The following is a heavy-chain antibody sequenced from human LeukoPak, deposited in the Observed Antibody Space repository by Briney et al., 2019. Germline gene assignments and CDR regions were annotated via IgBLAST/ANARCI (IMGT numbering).Heavy chain of an antibody. CDR2: INHSGST. CDR3: ARGTEADIVVVPAAIAPSAFDI. CDR1: GFTFSSYA. Sequence: GSLRLSCAASGFTFSSYAMSWIRQPPGKGLEWIGEINHSGSTNYNPSLKSRVTISVDTSKNQFSLKLSSVTAADTAVYYCARGTEADIVVVPAAIAPSAFDIWGQGTMVTVSS. J-gene: IGHJ3*02. D-gene: IGHD2-2*01. V-gene: IGHV4-34*01.